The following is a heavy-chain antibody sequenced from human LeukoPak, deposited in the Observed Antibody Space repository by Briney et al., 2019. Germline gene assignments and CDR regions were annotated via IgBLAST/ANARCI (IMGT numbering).Heavy chain of an antibody. D-gene: IGHD7-27*01. J-gene: IGHJ3*02. CDR1: GGSISSYY. CDR2: IYYSGST. V-gene: IGHV4-59*01. Sequence: SETLSLTCTVSGGSISSYYWSWIRQPPGKGLEWIGYIYYSGSTNYNPSLKSRVTISVDTSKNQFSLKLSSVTAADTAVYYCARWGRQRGPNAFDIWGQGTMVTVSS. CDR3: ARWGRQRGPNAFDI.